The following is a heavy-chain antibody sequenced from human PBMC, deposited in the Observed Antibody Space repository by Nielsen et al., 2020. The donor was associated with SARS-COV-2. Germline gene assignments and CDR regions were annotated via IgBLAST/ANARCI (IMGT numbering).Heavy chain of an antibody. V-gene: IGHV4-61*01. J-gene: IGHJ6*02. Sequence: SETLSLTCTVSGGSISSSSYYWSWIRQPPGKGLEWIGYIYYSGSTNYNPSLKSRVTISVDTSKNQFSLKLSSVTAADTAVYYCARLYRSSTSCNYYYGMDVWGQGTTVTVSS. D-gene: IGHD2-2*01. CDR2: IYYSGST. CDR3: ARLYRSSTSCNYYYGMDV. CDR1: GGSISSSSYY.